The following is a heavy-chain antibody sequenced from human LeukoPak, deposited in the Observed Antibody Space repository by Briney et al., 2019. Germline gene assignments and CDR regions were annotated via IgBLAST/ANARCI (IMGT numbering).Heavy chain of an antibody. CDR1: GFTFSSYA. CDR3: AKTREEVVAAHPLYYFDY. V-gene: IGHV3-23*01. Sequence: GGSLRLSCAASGFTFSSYAMSWVRQAPGKGLEWVSAISGIGGSTYYADSVKGRFTVSRDNSKNTLYLQMNSLRAEDTAVYYCAKTREEVVAAHPLYYFDYWGQGTLVTVSS. J-gene: IGHJ4*02. D-gene: IGHD2-15*01. CDR2: ISGIGGST.